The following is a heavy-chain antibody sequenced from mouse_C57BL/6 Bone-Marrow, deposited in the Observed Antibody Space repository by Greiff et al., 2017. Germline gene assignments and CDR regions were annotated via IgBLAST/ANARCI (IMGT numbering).Heavy chain of an antibody. CDR1: GFTFSSYA. V-gene: IGHV5-4*03. D-gene: IGHD2-4*01. CDR2: ISDGGSYT. J-gene: IGHJ3*01. Sequence: EVNVVESGGGLVKPGGSLKLSCAASGFTFSSYAMSWVRQTPEKRLEWVATISDGGSYTYYPDNVKGRVTISTDNAKNNLYLQMSHLKSEDTAMYYCARGVITSVGTYWGQGTLVTVSA. CDR3: ARGVITSVGTY.